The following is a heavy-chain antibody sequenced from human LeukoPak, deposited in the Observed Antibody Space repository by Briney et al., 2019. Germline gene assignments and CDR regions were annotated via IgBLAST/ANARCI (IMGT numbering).Heavy chain of an antibody. CDR2: MNPNSGNT. CDR3: ARGYSGYARDLGY. V-gene: IGHV1-8*01. J-gene: IGHJ4*02. CDR1: GCTFTSYD. D-gene: IGHD5-12*01. Sequence: ASVKVSCKASGCTFTSYDINWVRQATGQALEWMGWMNPNSGNTGYAQKFLGRVTMTRNTSISTAYMELSSLRSEDTAVYYCARGYSGYARDLGYWGQGTLVTVSS.